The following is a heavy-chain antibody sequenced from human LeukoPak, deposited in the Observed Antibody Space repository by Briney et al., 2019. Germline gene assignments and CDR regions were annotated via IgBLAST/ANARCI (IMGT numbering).Heavy chain of an antibody. CDR2: ISYSGST. Sequence: PSETLSLTCTVSGGSTSSSSYYWDWIRQPPGKGLEWIGSISYSGSTYYKPSLKSRVTISVDTSKNHFSLKVSSVTAADTAVYYCARFHFDAFDYWGQGTLVTVSS. CDR1: GGSTSSSSYY. CDR3: ARFHFDAFDY. V-gene: IGHV4-39*02. J-gene: IGHJ4*02. D-gene: IGHD3-9*01.